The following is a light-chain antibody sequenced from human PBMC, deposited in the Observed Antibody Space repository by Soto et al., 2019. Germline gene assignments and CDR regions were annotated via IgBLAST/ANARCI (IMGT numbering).Light chain of an antibody. Sequence: QSVLTQPASVSGSPGQSIPISCTGTSSDVGAYNFVSWYQHYPDKAPKVVIYDVANRPSGVSYRFSASKSGNTASLTISGLQAEDEANYYCMSFTSSNTYVFGTGTKVTV. J-gene: IGLJ1*01. CDR2: DVA. CDR1: SSDVGAYNF. V-gene: IGLV2-14*03. CDR3: MSFTSSNTYV.